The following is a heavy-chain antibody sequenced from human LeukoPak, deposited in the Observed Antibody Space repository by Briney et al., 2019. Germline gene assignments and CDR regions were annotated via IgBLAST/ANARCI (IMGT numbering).Heavy chain of an antibody. CDR1: GYTFTGYY. D-gene: IGHD3-3*01. CDR2: MNPNSGNT. V-gene: IGHV1-8*03. Sequence: ASVKVSCKASGYTFTGYYMHWVRQATGQGLEWMGWMNPNSGNTGYAQKFQGRVTITRNTSISTAYMELSSLRSEDTAVYYCARSGYDFWSGYYRGKFDYWGQGTLVTVSS. CDR3: ARSGYDFWSGYYRGKFDY. J-gene: IGHJ4*02.